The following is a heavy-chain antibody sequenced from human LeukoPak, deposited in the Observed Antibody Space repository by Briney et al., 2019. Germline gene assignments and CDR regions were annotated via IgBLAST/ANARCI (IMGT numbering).Heavy chain of an antibody. CDR3: ARLHPAIKQQPPDY. CDR1: GYTFTDYW. D-gene: IGHD6-13*01. Sequence: GESLKISCKTSGYTFTDYWIGWVRQTPRKGLEWMGIIYPPDSDTRYSPSFEGQVTISADKSTSTAYLQWSSLKASDTAMYYCARLHPAIKQQPPDYWGQGTLVTVSS. V-gene: IGHV5-51*01. CDR2: IYPPDSDT. J-gene: IGHJ4*02.